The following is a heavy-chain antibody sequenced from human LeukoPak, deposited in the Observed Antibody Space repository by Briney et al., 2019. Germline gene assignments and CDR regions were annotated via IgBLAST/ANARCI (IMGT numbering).Heavy chain of an antibody. D-gene: IGHD2-21*02. J-gene: IGHJ4*02. Sequence: PGGSLRLSCAASGYTFSSYGMHWVRQAPGKGLEWVAFIRYDGSNKYYADSVKGRFTISRDNSKNTLYLQMNSLRAEDTAVYYCAKDPHCGGDCNYFDYWGQGTLVTVSS. CDR1: GYTFSSYG. CDR3: AKDPHCGGDCNYFDY. V-gene: IGHV3-30*02. CDR2: IRYDGSNK.